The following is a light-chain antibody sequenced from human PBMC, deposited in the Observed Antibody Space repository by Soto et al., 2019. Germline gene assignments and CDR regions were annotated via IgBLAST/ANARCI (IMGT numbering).Light chain of an antibody. CDR1: HSVSSSY. V-gene: IGKV3-15*01. Sequence: EIVLTQSPCALSFSPGDRATLSCRASHSVSSSYLAWYQQKPGQAPRLLIYGASTRATGIPARFSGSGSGTEFTLTISSLQSEDFAVYYCQQYNSWPLTFGGGTKVDIK. J-gene: IGKJ4*01. CDR2: GAS. CDR3: QQYNSWPLT.